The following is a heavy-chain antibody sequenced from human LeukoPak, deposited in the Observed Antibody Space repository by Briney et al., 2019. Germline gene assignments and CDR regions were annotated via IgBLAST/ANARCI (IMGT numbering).Heavy chain of an antibody. CDR2: IYYSGST. CDR3: ARDQHDYVWGSYPGDY. CDR1: GGSISSGGYY. V-gene: IGHV4-31*03. J-gene: IGHJ4*02. Sequence: PSETLSLTCTVSGGSISSGGYYWSWIRQHPGKGLEWIGYIYYSGSTYYNPSLKRRVTISVDTSKNQFSLKLSSVTAADTAVYYCARDQHDYVWGSYPGDYWGQGTLVTVSS. D-gene: IGHD3-16*01.